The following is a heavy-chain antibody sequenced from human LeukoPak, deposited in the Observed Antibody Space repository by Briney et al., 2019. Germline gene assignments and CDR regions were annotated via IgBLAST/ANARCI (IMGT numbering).Heavy chain of an antibody. Sequence: GGSLRLSCEGSGFALDKYWISWVRQAPGKGLEWVANIKEDGSEKERLDSVKGRFTISRDNSKKSVYLQMNSLRAEDTAVYYCARDVNRGVFDMWGEGTRVTVSS. CDR2: IKEDGSEK. CDR1: GFALDKYW. CDR3: ARDVNRGVFDM. J-gene: IGHJ3*02. V-gene: IGHV3-7*03.